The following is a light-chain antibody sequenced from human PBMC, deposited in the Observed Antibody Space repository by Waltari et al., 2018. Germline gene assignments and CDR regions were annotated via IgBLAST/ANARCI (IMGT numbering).Light chain of an antibody. CDR2: DFT. CDR1: SSDVDGYNY. Sequence: QSALTQPPSASGSPGQSVTISCTGTSSDVDGYNYVSWYQQHPGKAPKLMIYDFTKRPAGVPDRFSGSKSGNTASLTVSGLQAEDEADYYCSSYAGSNKVFGTGTTVTVL. J-gene: IGLJ1*01. CDR3: SSYAGSNKV. V-gene: IGLV2-8*01.